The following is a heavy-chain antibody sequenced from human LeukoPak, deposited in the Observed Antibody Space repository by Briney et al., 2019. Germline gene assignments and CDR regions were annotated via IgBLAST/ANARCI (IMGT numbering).Heavy chain of an antibody. V-gene: IGHV4-39*01. CDR2: IYYSGST. D-gene: IGHD6-19*01. CDR1: GASITNTNYY. CDR3: ARGSSSGWYGGWFDP. Sequence: SETLSLTCTVSGASITNTNYYWGWIRQPPGKGLEWIGSIYYSGSTYYNPSLKSRVTISVDTSKNQFSLKLSSVTAADTAVYYCARGSSSGWYGGWFDPWGQGTLVTVSS. J-gene: IGHJ5*02.